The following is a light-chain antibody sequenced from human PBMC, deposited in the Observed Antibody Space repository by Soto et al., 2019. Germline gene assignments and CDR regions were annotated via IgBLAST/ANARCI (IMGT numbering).Light chain of an antibody. V-gene: IGLV1-47*02. J-gene: IGLJ3*02. CDR2: SNN. CDR3: AAWDDSLSGRV. CDR1: SSNIGSKY. Sequence: QPVLTQPPSASGTPGQRVTISCSGSSSNIGSKYVYWYQQLPGTAPKLHIYSNNQRPSGVPDRFSGSKSGTSASLAISGLRSEDEADYYCAAWDDSLSGRVFGGGTKLTVL.